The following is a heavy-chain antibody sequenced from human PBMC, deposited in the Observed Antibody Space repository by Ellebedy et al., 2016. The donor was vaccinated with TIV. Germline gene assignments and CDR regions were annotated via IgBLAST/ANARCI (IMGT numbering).Heavy chain of an antibody. CDR1: GFTVSSNY. CDR3: ARQPKSDYDILTGLFDY. Sequence: GESLKISXAASGFTVSSNYMSWVRQAPGKGLEWVSVIYSGGSTYYADSVKGRFTISRDNSKNTLYLQMNSLRAEDTAVYYCARQPKSDYDILTGLFDYWGQGTLVTVSS. J-gene: IGHJ4*02. CDR2: IYSGGST. V-gene: IGHV3-66*04. D-gene: IGHD3-9*01.